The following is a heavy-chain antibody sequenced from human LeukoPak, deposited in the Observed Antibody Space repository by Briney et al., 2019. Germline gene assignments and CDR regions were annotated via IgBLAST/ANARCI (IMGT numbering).Heavy chain of an antibody. CDR3: ASDRKYYDILTGYYSYAPC. V-gene: IGHV3-66*01. D-gene: IGHD3-9*01. CDR2: IYSGGST. Sequence: GGSLRLSCAASGFTVSSNYMSWVRQAPGKGLEWVSVIYSGGSTYYADSVKGRFTISRDNSKNTLYLQMNSLRAEDTAVYYCASDRKYYDILTGYYSYAPCWGQGTLVTVSS. CDR1: GFTVSSNY. J-gene: IGHJ4*02.